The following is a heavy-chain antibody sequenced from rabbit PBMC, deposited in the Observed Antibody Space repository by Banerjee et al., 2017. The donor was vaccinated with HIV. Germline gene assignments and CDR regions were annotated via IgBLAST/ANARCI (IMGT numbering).Heavy chain of an antibody. CDR2: IYTGGGDNT. CDR3: ARGIGVVSYGQQNL. D-gene: IGHD5-1*01. Sequence: QSLEASGGDLVKPGASLTLTCTASGFSFSGGYYMCWVRQAPGKGLEWIGCIYTGGGDNTYYANWAKGRFTISKTSSTTVTLRMTSLTAADTATYFCARGIGVVSYGQQNLWGPGTLVTVS. V-gene: IGHV1S40*01. J-gene: IGHJ4*01. CDR1: GFSFSGGYY.